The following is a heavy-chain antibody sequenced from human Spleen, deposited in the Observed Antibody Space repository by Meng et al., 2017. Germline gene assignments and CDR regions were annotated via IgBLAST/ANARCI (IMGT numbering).Heavy chain of an antibody. Sequence: QVQLVGSGGGVVQPGRSLRLSCAASGFTFSTYAMLWVRQAPGKGLEWLSLISYDGSSKYYADSVKGRFTISRDNSKNTLYLHMNSLRAEDTAVYYCAREDSGSFDYWGQGTLVTVSS. CDR1: GFTFSTYA. V-gene: IGHV3-30*01. CDR3: AREDSGSFDY. J-gene: IGHJ4*02. D-gene: IGHD5-12*01. CDR2: ISYDGSSK.